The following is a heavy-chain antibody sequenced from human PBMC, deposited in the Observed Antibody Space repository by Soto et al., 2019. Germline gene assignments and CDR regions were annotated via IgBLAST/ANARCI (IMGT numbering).Heavy chain of an antibody. CDR2: VLPITGST. V-gene: IGHV1-69*06. CDR3: ATIRVRGGPLRFED. D-gene: IGHD5-12*01. Sequence: QVQLVQSGAEVKKPGSSVKVSCKTSGGLFSVFSFNWVRQAPGQGLEWMGGVLPITGSTDYAQKFQGRLTITADISTSTIYMELSRLTSDDTANYYCATIRVRGGPLRFEDGGKGTLISVSS. CDR1: GGLFSVFS. J-gene: IGHJ4*01.